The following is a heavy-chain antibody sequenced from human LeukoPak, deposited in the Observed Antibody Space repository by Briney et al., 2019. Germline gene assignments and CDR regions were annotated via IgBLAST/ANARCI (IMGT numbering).Heavy chain of an antibody. CDR3: SRDRLGGLDL. J-gene: IGHJ5*02. Sequence: GGSLRLSCAASGFTFSSYAMSWVRQAPGKGLEWVSAISTMSNYIFYGDSVKGRFTISRDNAKNSVYLQMNSLRPEDTAVYYCSRDRLGGLDLWGQGTLVTVSS. CDR1: GFTFSSYA. D-gene: IGHD5-12*01. CDR2: ISTMSNYI. V-gene: IGHV3-21*01.